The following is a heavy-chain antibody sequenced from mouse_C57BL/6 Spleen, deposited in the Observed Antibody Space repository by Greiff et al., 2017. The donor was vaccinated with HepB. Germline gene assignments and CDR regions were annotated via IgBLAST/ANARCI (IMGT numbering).Heavy chain of an antibody. D-gene: IGHD3-3*01. CDR2: INPNNGGT. V-gene: IGHV1-22*01. CDR3: ARGLGQGPWFAY. CDR1: GYTFTDYN. Sequence: EVQLQQSGPELVKPGASVKMSCKASGYTFTDYNMHWVKQSHGKSLEWIGYINPNNGGTSYNQKFKGKATLTVNKSSSTAYMELRSLTSEDSAVYYCARGLGQGPWFAYWGQGTLVTVSA. J-gene: IGHJ3*01.